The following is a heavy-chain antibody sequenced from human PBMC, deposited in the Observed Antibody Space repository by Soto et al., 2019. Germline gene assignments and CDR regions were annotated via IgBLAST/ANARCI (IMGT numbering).Heavy chain of an antibody. V-gene: IGHV4-30-2*01. CDR2: IYHTGTT. Sequence: SVTLSLTCPVSGGSINSGDYSWTWKRQPPGKGLEWIGYIYHTGTTYYNTSLKSRVTVSVDRSKNQFSLKMSSVTAADTAVYYCARGINYYDSSGDSWFDPWGQGTLVTVSS. J-gene: IGHJ5*02. CDR1: GGSINSGDYS. D-gene: IGHD3-22*01. CDR3: ARGINYYDSSGDSWFDP.